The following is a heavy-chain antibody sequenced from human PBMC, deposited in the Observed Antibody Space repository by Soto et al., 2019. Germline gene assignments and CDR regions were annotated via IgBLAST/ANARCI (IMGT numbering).Heavy chain of an antibody. J-gene: IGHJ3*01. CDR3: TAYTINIRCGYV. Sequence: EVQLVESGGGLVKPGGSLRLSCAASGFPFNNAWMNWVRQAPGKGLAWVGRVKSGSYGGTTDYAAPVKGRFIISRDDSIKTVYLQMSGLQTEDTAVYYCTAYTINIRCGYVWGPGTMVTVSS. CDR2: VKSGSYGGTT. V-gene: IGHV3-15*07. CDR1: GFPFNNAW. D-gene: IGHD5-12*01.